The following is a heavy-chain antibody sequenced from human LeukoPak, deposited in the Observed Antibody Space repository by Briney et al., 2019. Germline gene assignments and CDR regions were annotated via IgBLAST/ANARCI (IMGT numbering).Heavy chain of an antibody. CDR2: IRSDGSRT. CDR3: TVDTDYFEGLGFPRPALNDY. J-gene: IGHJ4*02. Sequence: GGSLRLSCAASGFTFSDYWMHWVRQAPGKGLVWVSLIRSDGSRTNYADSVKGRFTISRDNAKNSLYLQMNSLRVEDTAVYFCTVDTDYFEGLGFPRPALNDYWGQGTLVTVSS. V-gene: IGHV3-74*01. D-gene: IGHD3-22*01. CDR1: GFTFSDYW.